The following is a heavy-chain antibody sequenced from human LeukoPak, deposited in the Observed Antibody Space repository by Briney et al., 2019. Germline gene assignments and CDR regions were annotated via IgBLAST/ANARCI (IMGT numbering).Heavy chain of an antibody. CDR1: GASITNYF. CDR3: ARLRPRTNYDFSSGYYAFDY. J-gene: IGHJ4*02. Sequence: SETLSLTCTVSGASITNYFWGWIRQPPGKGLQWIGYVYSGAYYYNPSLVSRLTVSVDTAKNQFSLGLRSVTAADTAVYYCARLRPRTNYDFSSGYYAFDYWGQGALVTVSS. V-gene: IGHV4-4*09. CDR2: VYSGAY. D-gene: IGHD3-3*01.